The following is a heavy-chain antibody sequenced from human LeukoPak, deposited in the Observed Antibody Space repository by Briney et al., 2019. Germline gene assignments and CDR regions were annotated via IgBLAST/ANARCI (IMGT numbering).Heavy chain of an antibody. V-gene: IGHV3-66*01. CDR1: GFIVSNND. J-gene: IGHJ3*02. CDR2: LFTYSNT. Sequence: GGSLRLSCAASGFIVSNNDMTWVRQAPGRGLEWVSVLFTYSNTYYADSVWGRFTISRDNSKNTMYLQMNSLRAEDTAVYYCASLRGRAFDIWGQGAMVTVSS. CDR3: ASLRGRAFDI.